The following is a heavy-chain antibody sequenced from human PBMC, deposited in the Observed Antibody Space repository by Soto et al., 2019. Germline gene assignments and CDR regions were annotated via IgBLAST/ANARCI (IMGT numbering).Heavy chain of an antibody. CDR2: ISANGENR. CDR3: AKDWRTGADGIDF. Sequence: EVQLLESGGGLVQPGGSLRLSRAASGFTFRSYAMSWVRQAPGKGLEWVSSISANGENRYYADPAKGRFTISRDNPENTLDIQMNSLRAEDTAIYYCAKDWRTGADGIDFWGQGTLVTVSS. V-gene: IGHV3-23*01. D-gene: IGHD3-3*01. CDR1: GFTFRSYA. J-gene: IGHJ4*02.